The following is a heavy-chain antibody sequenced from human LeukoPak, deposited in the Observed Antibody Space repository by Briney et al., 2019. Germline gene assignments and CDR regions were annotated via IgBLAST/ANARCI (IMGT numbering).Heavy chain of an antibody. Sequence: PPETLSLTCTVSGGSISSSSYYWGWIRQPPGKGLEWIGSIYYSGSTYYNPSLKSRVTISVDTSKNQFSLKLSSVTAADTAAYYCASSSTAMVTPFDYWGQGTLVTVSS. J-gene: IGHJ4*02. V-gene: IGHV4-39*01. D-gene: IGHD5-18*01. CDR1: GGSISSSSYY. CDR3: ASSSTAMVTPFDY. CDR2: IYYSGST.